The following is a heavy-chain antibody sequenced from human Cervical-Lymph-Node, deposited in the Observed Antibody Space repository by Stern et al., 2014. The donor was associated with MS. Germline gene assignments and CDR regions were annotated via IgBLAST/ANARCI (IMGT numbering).Heavy chain of an antibody. V-gene: IGHV1-69*09. CDR3: ARDGRDGYSDSPDGLDI. D-gene: IGHD5-24*01. CDR1: GGTFNNYG. J-gene: IGHJ3*02. CDR2: IIPVLGVA. Sequence: QVQLVQSGAEVKKPGSSVKVSCKASGGTFNNYGISWVRQAPGQGLEWLGRIIPVLGVANYAQKFQGRVTITADKSTNTAYMEMSSLRSNDTAVYYCARDGRDGYSDSPDGLDIWGQGTMVTVSS.